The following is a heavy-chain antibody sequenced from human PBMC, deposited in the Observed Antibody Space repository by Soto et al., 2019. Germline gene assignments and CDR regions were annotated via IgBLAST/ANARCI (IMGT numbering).Heavy chain of an antibody. V-gene: IGHV4-4*02. D-gene: IGHD6-25*01. J-gene: IGHJ4*02. CDR1: SDSIAGENW. CDR2: IFHTGGT. CDR3: ARVFSSGSGWMYYFDF. Sequence: QVQLQESGPGLVKPTETLSLTCTVSSDSIAGENWWSWVRQPPGMGLEWIGEIFHTGGTNYNPSLNSRVTMEVDKSKNQFSLKLISATAADTAVYYCARVFSSGSGWMYYFDFWGQGTLVSVSS.